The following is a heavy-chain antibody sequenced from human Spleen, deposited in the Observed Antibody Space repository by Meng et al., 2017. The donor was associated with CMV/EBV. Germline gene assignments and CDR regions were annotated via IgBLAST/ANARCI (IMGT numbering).Heavy chain of an antibody. J-gene: IGHJ4*02. D-gene: IGHD7-27*01. CDR2: IHPHRGDT. CDR3: ARDNNWGPDY. Sequence: VSCQASGYTFTAHSFHWVRQAPGQRLEWMGWIHPHRGDTNYAQQFQGRVTLTRDTSINTGYMELTRLTSDDTAVYYCARDNNWGPDYWGQGTLVTVSS. V-gene: IGHV1-2*02. CDR1: GYTFTAHS.